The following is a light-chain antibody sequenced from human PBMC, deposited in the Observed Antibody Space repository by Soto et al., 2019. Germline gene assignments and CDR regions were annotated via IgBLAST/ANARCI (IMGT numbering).Light chain of an antibody. J-gene: IGLJ2*01. V-gene: IGLV6-57*04. CDR2: EHN. Sequence: NFMLTQPHSVSESPGKTVTVSCTRDSGSIASSSVQWFQQRPGSAPTTVIYEHNQRPSGVPDRFSGSIDSSSNSASLTISGLRAEHEADYYYQSYDSTVSVVFGGGTKLTVL. CDR3: QSYDSTVSVV. CDR1: SGSIASSS.